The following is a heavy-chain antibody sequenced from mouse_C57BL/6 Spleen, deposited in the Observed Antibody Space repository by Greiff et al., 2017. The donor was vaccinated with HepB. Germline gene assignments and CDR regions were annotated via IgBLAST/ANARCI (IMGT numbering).Heavy chain of an antibody. CDR2: IYPGDGDT. J-gene: IGHJ4*01. CDR3: APRRSYDYDPMDY. Sequence: QVQLQQSGPELVKPGASVKISCKASGYAFSSSWMNWVNQRPGKGLEWIGRIYPGDGDTNYNGKFKGKATLTADKSSSTAYMQLSSLTSEDSAVYFCAPRRSYDYDPMDYWGQGTSVTVSS. D-gene: IGHD2-4*01. CDR1: GYAFSSSW. V-gene: IGHV1-82*01.